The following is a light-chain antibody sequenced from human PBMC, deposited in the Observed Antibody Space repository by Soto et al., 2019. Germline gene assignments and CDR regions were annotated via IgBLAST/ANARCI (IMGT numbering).Light chain of an antibody. CDR2: GAS. V-gene: IGKV3-20*01. Sequence: ESVLTQSPGILSLAPGEKATLSSRASQCVSYHYLAWYQQTPGQAPRLLIYGASNRATGIPDRFSGSGSGTDFTLTISRLEPEDLAVYYCQQYGSAGTFXQGTKAGI. CDR3: QQYGSAGT. J-gene: IGKJ1*01. CDR1: QCVSYHY.